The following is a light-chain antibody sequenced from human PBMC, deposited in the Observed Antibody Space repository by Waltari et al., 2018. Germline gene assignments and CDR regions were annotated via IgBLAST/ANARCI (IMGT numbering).Light chain of an antibody. V-gene: IGKV2-28*01. CDR3: MQSLQALWT. CDR2: LGS. Sequence: DIVMTQSPLSLPVTPGEPASISCRSSQSLLHRNGYHYLDWYLQKPGQSPQLLIYLGSNRASGVPDRFSGSGSGTDFTLKISRVEAEDVGVYYCMQSLQALWTFGPGTKVEIK. CDR1: QSLLHRNGYHY. J-gene: IGKJ1*01.